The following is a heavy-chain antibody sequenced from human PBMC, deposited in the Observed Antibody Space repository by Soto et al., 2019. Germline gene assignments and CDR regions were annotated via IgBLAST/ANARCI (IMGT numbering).Heavy chain of an antibody. CDR2: INYSGST. CDR1: SGSINTYY. Sequence: SETLSLTCTVSSGSINTYYWSWIRQPPGKGLEWIGYINYSGSTNHNPSLKSRVTISIDTSMNHFSLKLNSVTAADTAVYYCARYSSSWQYFDYWGQGTLVTVSS. CDR3: ARYSSSWQYFDY. J-gene: IGHJ4*02. V-gene: IGHV4-59*01. D-gene: IGHD6-13*01.